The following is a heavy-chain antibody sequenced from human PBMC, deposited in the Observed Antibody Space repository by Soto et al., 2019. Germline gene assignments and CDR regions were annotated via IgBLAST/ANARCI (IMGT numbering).Heavy chain of an antibody. D-gene: IGHD6-13*01. J-gene: IGHJ6*03. CDR2: IYYSGST. CDR1: GGSISSYY. Sequence: SETRSLTCTVSGGSISSYYWSWIRQPPGKGLEWIGYIYYSGSTNYNPSLKSRVTISVDTSKNQFSLKLSSVTAADTAVYYCARRIAAAGTYYYYYMDVWGKGTTVTVSS. CDR3: ARRIAAAGTYYYYYMDV. V-gene: IGHV4-59*08.